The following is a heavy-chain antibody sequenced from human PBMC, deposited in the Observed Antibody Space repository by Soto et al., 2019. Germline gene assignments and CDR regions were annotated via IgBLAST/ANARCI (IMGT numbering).Heavy chain of an antibody. Sequence: QVQLVESGGGVVQPGRSLRLSCAASEFTFSSYGMHWVRQAPGKGLEWVAVISYDGSNKYYADSVKGRFTISRDNSKNTLYLQMNSLRAEDTAVYYCANSIAAAGRDYWGQGTLITVSS. J-gene: IGHJ4*02. CDR1: EFTFSSYG. CDR2: ISYDGSNK. V-gene: IGHV3-30*18. CDR3: ANSIAAAGRDY. D-gene: IGHD6-13*01.